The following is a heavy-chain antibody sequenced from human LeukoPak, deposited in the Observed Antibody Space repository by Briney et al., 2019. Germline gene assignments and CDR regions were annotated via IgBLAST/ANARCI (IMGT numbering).Heavy chain of an antibody. V-gene: IGHV1-24*01. D-gene: IGHD2-2*01. Sequence: RASVKVSCKVSGYTLTELSMHWVRQAPGKGLEWMGGFDPEDGETIYAQKFQGRVTMTEDTSTDTAYMELSSLRSEDTAVYYCATADVGYCSSTSCPEGYWGQGTLVTVSS. CDR2: FDPEDGET. CDR1: GYTLTELS. J-gene: IGHJ4*02. CDR3: ATADVGYCSSTSCPEGY.